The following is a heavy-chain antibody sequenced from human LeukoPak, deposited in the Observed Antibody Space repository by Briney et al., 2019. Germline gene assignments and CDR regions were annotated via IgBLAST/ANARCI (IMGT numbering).Heavy chain of an antibody. J-gene: IGHJ3*02. V-gene: IGHV3-7*01. CDR3: AREYSSSSGRASDI. CDR2: INHNGNVN. D-gene: IGHD6-6*01. Sequence: GGCLRLSWSASGFTFSSYRLNWARQAPWKGLEWVVSINHNGNVNYYVDSVKGRFTISRDNAKNSLSLQMNSLRAEDTAVYYCAREYSSSSGRASDIWGQGTMVTVSS. CDR1: GFTFSSYR.